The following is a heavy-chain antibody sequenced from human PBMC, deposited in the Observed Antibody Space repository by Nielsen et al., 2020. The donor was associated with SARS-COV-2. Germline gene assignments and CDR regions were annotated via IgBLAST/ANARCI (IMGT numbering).Heavy chain of an antibody. D-gene: IGHD3-22*01. J-gene: IGHJ3*02. Sequence: GGSLRLSCVASGLTFSGYNMNWVRQAPGKGLEWVSFISSSGSYIYYAESVKGRFTISRDNSKNTLYLQMNSLRAEDTAVYYCAKWPSVYYYDSSGIPSDDAFDIWGQGTMVTVSS. V-gene: IGHV3-21*01. CDR3: AKWPSVYYYDSSGIPSDDAFDI. CDR2: ISSSGSYI. CDR1: GLTFSGYN.